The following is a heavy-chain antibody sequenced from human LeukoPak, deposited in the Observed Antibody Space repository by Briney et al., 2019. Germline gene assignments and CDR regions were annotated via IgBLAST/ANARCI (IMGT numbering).Heavy chain of an antibody. D-gene: IGHD4-23*01. CDR1: GGSISGYY. V-gene: IGHV4-59*01. Sequence: PSETLSLTCTVSGGSISGYYYNWIRQPPGKGLEWIGYIYYSGSTNYNPSLKSRVTISLDTSKNQFSLKLISVTTADTAVYYCARSVVTLYWYFDLWGRGTLVTVSS. CDR3: ARSVVTLYWYFDL. CDR2: IYYSGST. J-gene: IGHJ2*01.